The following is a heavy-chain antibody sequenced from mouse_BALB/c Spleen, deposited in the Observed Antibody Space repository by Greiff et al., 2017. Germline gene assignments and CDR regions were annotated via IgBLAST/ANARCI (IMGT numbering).Heavy chain of an antibody. CDR3: ARGGYGNYKGYFDY. CDR2: IWAGGST. CDR1: GFSLTSYG. J-gene: IGHJ2*01. V-gene: IGHV2-9*02. D-gene: IGHD2-1*01. Sequence: VKLVESGPGLVAPSQSLSITCTVSGFSLTSYGVHWVRQPPGKGLEWLGVIWAGGSTNYNSALMSRLSISKDNSKSQVFLKMNSLQTDDTAMYYCARGGYGNYKGYFDYWGQGTTLTVSS.